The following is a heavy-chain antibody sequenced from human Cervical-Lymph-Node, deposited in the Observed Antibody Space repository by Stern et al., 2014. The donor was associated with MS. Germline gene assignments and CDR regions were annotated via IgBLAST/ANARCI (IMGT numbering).Heavy chain of an antibody. D-gene: IGHD1-26*01. CDR1: GDTFINFG. CDR3: ARDRDLLMNWFDP. CDR2: VSTYNGNT. J-gene: IGHJ5*02. Sequence: QVQLVQSGAEVKKPGASVKVSCKASGDTFINFGITWVRQAPGRGLEWMGWVSTYNGNTKYAQKFQGRVTMTTDTSTSTAYMELRSLTSDDTAVYYCARDRDLLMNWFDPWGQGTRVTVSS. V-gene: IGHV1-18*01.